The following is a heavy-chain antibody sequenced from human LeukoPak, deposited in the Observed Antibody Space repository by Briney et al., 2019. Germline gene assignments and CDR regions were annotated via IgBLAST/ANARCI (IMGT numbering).Heavy chain of an antibody. CDR1: GXSFTSYW. V-gene: IGHV5-51*01. D-gene: IGHD2-15*01. CDR3: ARVYCSGGSCYSLDYGMDV. Sequence: PGESLKISFKGSGXSFTSYWIGWVRQMPGKGLEWMGIIYPGDSDTRYSPSLQGQVTISADKSISTAYLQWSSLKASDTAMYYCARVYCSGGSCYSLDYGMDVWGQGITVTVSS. CDR2: IYPGDSDT. J-gene: IGHJ6*02.